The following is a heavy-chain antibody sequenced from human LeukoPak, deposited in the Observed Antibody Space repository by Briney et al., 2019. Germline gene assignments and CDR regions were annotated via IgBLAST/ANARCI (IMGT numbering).Heavy chain of an antibody. Sequence: PSETLSLTCTVSGVSVSSGSYYWSWIRQPPGKGLEWIGYIYYSGSTNYNPSLKSRVTISVDTSKNQFSLKLSSVTAADTAVYYCARDRPGSYWYFDLWGRGTLVTVSS. V-gene: IGHV4-61*01. D-gene: IGHD3-10*01. CDR3: ARDRPGSYWYFDL. CDR1: GVSVSSGSYY. J-gene: IGHJ2*01. CDR2: IYYSGST.